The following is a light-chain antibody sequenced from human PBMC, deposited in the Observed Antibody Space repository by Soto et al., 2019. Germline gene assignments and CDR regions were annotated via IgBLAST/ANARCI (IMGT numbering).Light chain of an antibody. CDR1: QSVGSRF. CDR3: QQFSSYPLT. V-gene: IGKV3-20*01. CDR2: GAS. Sequence: EIALTQSPGTLSLSPGERATLSRRASQSVGSRFLAWYQQKPGQAPRLLIYGASSRATGIPDRFSGGGSGTDFTLTISRLEPEDFAVYYCQQFSSYPLTFGGGTKVDIK. J-gene: IGKJ4*01.